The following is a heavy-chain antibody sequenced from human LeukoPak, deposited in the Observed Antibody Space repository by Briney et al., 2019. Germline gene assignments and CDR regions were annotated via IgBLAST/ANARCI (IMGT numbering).Heavy chain of an antibody. J-gene: IGHJ4*02. Sequence: ASVKVSCKASGYTFTGYSMHWVRQAPGQRLEWMGWINPNSGDTKYAQNFQGRVTMTRDTSISTVYMELSSLKSDDTALYYCARDQRVYGDPLFDYWGQGTLVTVSS. CDR1: GYTFTGYS. V-gene: IGHV1-2*02. CDR3: ARDQRVYGDPLFDY. CDR2: INPNSGDT. D-gene: IGHD4/OR15-4a*01.